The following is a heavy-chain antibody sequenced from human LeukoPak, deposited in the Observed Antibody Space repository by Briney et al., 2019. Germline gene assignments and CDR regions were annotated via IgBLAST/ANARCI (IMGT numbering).Heavy chain of an antibody. CDR1: GFPFSSYG. CDR2: IRYDGSNK. CDR3: AKGGLYYYDSSGPGAEYFQH. J-gene: IGHJ1*01. D-gene: IGHD3-22*01. Sequence: GSLRLSFAASGFPFSSYGMHWVRQAPGKGLEWVAFIRYDGSNKYYADSVKGRFTISRGNSKNTLYLQMNSLRAEDTAVYYCAKGGLYYYDSSGPGAEYFQHWGQGTLVTVSS. V-gene: IGHV3-30*02.